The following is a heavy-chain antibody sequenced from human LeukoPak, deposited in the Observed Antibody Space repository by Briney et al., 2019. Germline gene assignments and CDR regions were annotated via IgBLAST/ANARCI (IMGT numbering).Heavy chain of an antibody. CDR1: GYTFTSYA. D-gene: IGHD5-24*01. V-gene: IGHV7-4-1*02. CDR2: INTNTGNP. CDR3: ARGGWLQWTEYFQH. J-gene: IGHJ1*01. Sequence: RASVTVSCKASGYTFTSYAMNWVRQAPGQGLEWMGWINTNTGNPTYAQGFTGRFVFSLDTSVSTAYLQISSLKAEDTAVYYCARGGWLQWTEYFQHWGQGTLVTVSS.